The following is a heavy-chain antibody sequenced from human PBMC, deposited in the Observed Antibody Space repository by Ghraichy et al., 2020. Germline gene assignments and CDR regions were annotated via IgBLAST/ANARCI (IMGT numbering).Heavy chain of an antibody. CDR3: ARRGGQHYYYYGMDV. CDR1: GFTFSSYW. CDR2: IKQDGSEK. J-gene: IGHJ6*02. D-gene: IGHD1-1*01. Sequence: GGSLRLSCSVSGFTFSSYWMTWVRQAPGKGLEWVANIKQDGSEKNYVDSVKGRFTISRDNAKNSLYLQMNSLRAEDTAVYYCARRGGQHYYYYGMDVWGQGHTVTVSS. V-gene: IGHV3-7*01.